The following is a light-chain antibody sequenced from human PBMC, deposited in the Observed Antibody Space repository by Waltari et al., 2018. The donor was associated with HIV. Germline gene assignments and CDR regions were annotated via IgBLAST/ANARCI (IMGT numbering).Light chain of an antibody. J-gene: IGLJ2*01. CDR1: TSTIGAGYD. CDR3: QSYDRSLSGVI. Sequence: QSVLTQPPSVSGAPGQRVTISCTGNTSTIGAGYDVPWYQQLPGTAPKLPIYGDANRPSGVPDRFSGSTSGTSASLAITGLRAEDECDYYCQSYDRSLSGVIFGGGTKLTVL. V-gene: IGLV1-40*01. CDR2: GDA.